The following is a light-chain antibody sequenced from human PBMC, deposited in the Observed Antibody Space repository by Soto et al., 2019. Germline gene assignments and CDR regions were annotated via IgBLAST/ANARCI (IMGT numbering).Light chain of an antibody. CDR2: DAS. CDR1: QTITRW. V-gene: IGKV1-5*01. J-gene: IGKJ1*01. Sequence: DIQMTQSPSTLSASVGDRVTLSCRASQTITRWLAWYQQKPARAPKLLIYDASTLESGVPSRFTGSGSGTEFTLTISNLQPDDSATYYCQQYNAYSTWTFGQGTKVEIK. CDR3: QQYNAYSTWT.